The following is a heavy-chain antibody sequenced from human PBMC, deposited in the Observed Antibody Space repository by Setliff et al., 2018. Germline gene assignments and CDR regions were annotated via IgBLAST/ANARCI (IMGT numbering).Heavy chain of an antibody. CDR3: ARIRYYDSSGYYLFDY. CDR2: IFSNDEK. J-gene: IGHJ4*02. Sequence: SGPTLVNPTETLTLTCTVSGFSLSNARMGVSWIRQPPGKALEWLAHIFSNDEKSYSTSLKSRLTISKDTSKSQVVLTMTNMDPVDTATYYCARIRYYDSSGYYLFDYWGQGTLVTAPQ. V-gene: IGHV2-26*01. CDR1: GFSLSNARMG. D-gene: IGHD3-22*01.